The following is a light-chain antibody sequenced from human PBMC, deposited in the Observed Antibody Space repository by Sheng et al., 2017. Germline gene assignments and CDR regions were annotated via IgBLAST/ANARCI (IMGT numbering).Light chain of an antibody. CDR2: GAS. V-gene: IGKV3-20*01. Sequence: EIVLTQSPGTLSLSPGERATLSCRASQSVSSSYIAWYQQKPGQAPRLLIYGASSRATGIPDRFSGSGSGTDFTLTISRLEPKDFAVYYCQQYGSSPPYTFGQGTKLEIK. J-gene: IGKJ2*01. CDR1: QSVSSSY. CDR3: QQYGSSPPYT.